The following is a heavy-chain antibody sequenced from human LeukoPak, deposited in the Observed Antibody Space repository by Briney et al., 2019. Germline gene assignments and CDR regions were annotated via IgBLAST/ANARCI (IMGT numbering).Heavy chain of an antibody. J-gene: IGHJ4*02. CDR3: ARDRQIAY. Sequence: PGGSLRFSCAASGFTFNNYWLTWVRQALGQGLEWVANIKQDGSEKHYVDSVKGRFTISRDNAKNSLYLQMNSLRAEDTAVYYCARDRQIAYWGQGTLVTVSS. CDR1: GFTFNNYW. CDR2: IKQDGSEK. V-gene: IGHV3-7*01.